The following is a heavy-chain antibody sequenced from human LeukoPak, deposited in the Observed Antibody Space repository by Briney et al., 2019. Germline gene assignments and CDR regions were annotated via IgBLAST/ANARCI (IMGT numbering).Heavy chain of an antibody. D-gene: IGHD2-21*02. Sequence: GGSLRLSCAASGFTFSSYSMNWVRQAPGKGLEWVSSISSSSSYIYYADSVKGRFTISRDNAKNSLYLQMNSLRAEDTAVYFCAKRASDYYFDYWGQGTLVTVSS. V-gene: IGHV3-21*01. J-gene: IGHJ4*02. CDR2: ISSSSSYI. CDR3: AKRASDYYFDY. CDR1: GFTFSSYS.